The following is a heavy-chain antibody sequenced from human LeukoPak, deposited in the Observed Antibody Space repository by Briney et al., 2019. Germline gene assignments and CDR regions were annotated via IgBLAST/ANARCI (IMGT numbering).Heavy chain of an antibody. V-gene: IGHV4-59*12. Sequence: PSETLSLTCTVSGGSISSYYWSWIRQHPGRGLEWIGYIDYSGSTDYNPSLKSRVTISVDTSKNQFSLKLSSVTAADTAVYYCARGKLSRPRPMVRGVTRNNWFDPWGQGTLVTVSS. J-gene: IGHJ5*02. D-gene: IGHD3-10*01. CDR3: ARGKLSRPRPMVRGVTRNNWFDP. CDR2: IDYSGST. CDR1: GGSISSYY.